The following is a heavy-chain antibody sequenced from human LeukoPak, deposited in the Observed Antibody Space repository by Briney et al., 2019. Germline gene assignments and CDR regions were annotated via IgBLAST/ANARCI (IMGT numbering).Heavy chain of an antibody. V-gene: IGHV3-48*04. CDR3: VKVAKYYYGSETYYFFEH. CDR1: GFTFSSYS. Sequence: GGSLRLSCAASGFTFSSYSMNWVRQAPGKVLEWVSYISSSSSTIYYADSVKGRFTISRDNAKNSPYLQMNSLRVEDTAIYYCVKVAKYYYGSETYYFFEHWGQGTPVTASS. J-gene: IGHJ4*02. D-gene: IGHD3-10*01. CDR2: ISSSSSTI.